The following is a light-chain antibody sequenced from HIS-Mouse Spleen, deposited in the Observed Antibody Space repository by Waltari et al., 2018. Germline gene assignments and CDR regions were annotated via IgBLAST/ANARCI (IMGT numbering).Light chain of an antibody. V-gene: IGLV2-14*01. J-gene: IGLJ3*02. CDR1: SRDVGRYNY. CDR2: EVS. Sequence: QSALTQPASVSGSPGPSITISCTGPSRDVGRYNYVSWYQQHPGKAPKLMIYEVSNRPSGVSNRFSGSKSGNTASLTISGLQAEDEADYYCSSYTSSSTWVFGGGTKLTVL. CDR3: SSYTSSSTWV.